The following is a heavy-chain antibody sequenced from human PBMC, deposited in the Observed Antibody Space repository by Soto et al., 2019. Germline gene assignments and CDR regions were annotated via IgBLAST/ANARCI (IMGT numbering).Heavy chain of an antibody. J-gene: IGHJ5*02. Sequence: SETLSLTCTVSDDSITSYYWSWIRQPPGKGLEWIGYAFYTGGTNYNPSLKSRVAISVDESKKQISLKLSSVTAADTAVYYCARDRGYRGYESNWFDPWGQGALVTVSS. CDR1: DDSITSYY. CDR3: ARDRGYRGYESNWFDP. CDR2: AFYTGGT. D-gene: IGHD5-12*01. V-gene: IGHV4-59*01.